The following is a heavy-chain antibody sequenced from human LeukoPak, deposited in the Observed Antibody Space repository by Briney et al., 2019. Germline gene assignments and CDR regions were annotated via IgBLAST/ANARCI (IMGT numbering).Heavy chain of an antibody. Sequence: PGGSLRLSRAASAFTVSSNYMSWVSQAPGKGLEWVSVIYSGGNTYYADSVKGRFTISRDNSKNTLYLQMNSLRAEDTAVYYCARGYCSGGSCYSVYFDYWGQGTLVTVSS. D-gene: IGHD2-15*01. CDR1: AFTVSSNY. V-gene: IGHV3-53*01. CDR2: IYSGGNT. CDR3: ARGYCSGGSCYSVYFDY. J-gene: IGHJ4*02.